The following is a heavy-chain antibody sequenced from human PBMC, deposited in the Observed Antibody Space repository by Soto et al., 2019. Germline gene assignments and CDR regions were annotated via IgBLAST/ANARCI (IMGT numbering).Heavy chain of an antibody. V-gene: IGHV3-23*01. CDR1: GFTFSSYA. CDR3: AKDLYYDFWSGPYFDY. D-gene: IGHD3-3*01. CDR2: ISGSGGST. J-gene: IGHJ4*02. Sequence: GGSLRLSCAASGFTFSSYAMSWVRQAPGKGLEWVSAISGSGGSTYYADSVKGRFTISRDNSKNTLYLQMNSLRAEDTAVYYCAKDLYYDFWSGPYFDYWGQGTLVTVSS.